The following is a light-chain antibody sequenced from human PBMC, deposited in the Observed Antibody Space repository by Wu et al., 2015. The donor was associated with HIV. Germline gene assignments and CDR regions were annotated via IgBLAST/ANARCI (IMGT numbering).Light chain of an antibody. J-gene: IGKJ1*01. V-gene: IGKV3-20*01. CDR2: GAS. CDR1: QSVRSNY. CDR3: QHYGGSPGT. Sequence: EIVLTQSPGTLSLSPGERATLSCRASQSVRSNYLAWYQQKPGQAPRLLIYGASNRATGIPDRFRGSGSGTDFTLTISRLEPEDFALYYCQHYGGSPGTFGQGTKVEIK.